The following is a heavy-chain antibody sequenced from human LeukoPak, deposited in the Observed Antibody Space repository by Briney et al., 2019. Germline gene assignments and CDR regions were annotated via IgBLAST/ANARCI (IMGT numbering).Heavy chain of an antibody. CDR3: ARVEDYYGSGSYSNWFDP. CDR1: GGSTSTYY. V-gene: IGHV4-59*01. Sequence: SETLSLTCTVSGGSTSTYYWSWIRQPPGKGLEWIGYIYYSGNTNYNPSLKSRVTISVDTSKNQFSLKLSSVTAADTAVYYCARVEDYYGSGSYSNWFDPWGQGTLVTVSS. CDR2: IYYSGNT. D-gene: IGHD3-10*01. J-gene: IGHJ5*02.